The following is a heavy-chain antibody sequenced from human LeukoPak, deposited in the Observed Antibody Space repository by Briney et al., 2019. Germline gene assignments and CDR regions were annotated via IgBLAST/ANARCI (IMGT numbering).Heavy chain of an antibody. J-gene: IGHJ4*02. CDR2: IFPSGGEI. D-gene: IGHD5/OR15-5a*01. Sequence: GGSLRLSCAASGFTFSTFAMIWVRQPPGKGLEWVSSIFPSGGEIHYADSVRGRFTISRDNAKNTVSLQMNSLSAEDTAVYYCASVFDSWGQGFLVTVSS. CDR1: GFTFSTFA. V-gene: IGHV3-23*01. CDR3: ASVFDS.